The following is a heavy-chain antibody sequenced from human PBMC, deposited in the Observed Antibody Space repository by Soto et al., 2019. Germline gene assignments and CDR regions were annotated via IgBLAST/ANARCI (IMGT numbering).Heavy chain of an antibody. D-gene: IGHD6-13*01. CDR1: GLTFTTYA. CDR2: INTAGTT. V-gene: IGHV3-23*01. CDR3: AKDWYEDS. J-gene: IGHJ4*02. Sequence: EVQLLESGGGSVQPGGSLRLSCAASGLTFTTYAMTWVRQAPGKGLEWLSAINTAGTTYYADSVKGRFTISRDNAKNTLYLQMNGLRVEDTAVYYCAKDWYEDSWGQGTLVTVSS.